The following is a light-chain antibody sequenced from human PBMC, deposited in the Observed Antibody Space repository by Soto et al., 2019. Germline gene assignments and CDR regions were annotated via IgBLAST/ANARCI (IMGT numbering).Light chain of an antibody. CDR3: QHYKDYSWT. Sequence: DIHMTQSPSTLSASVGDRVTITCRASQSICSWLAWYQQKPGKAPKLLIYKTSSLETGVPSRFSGSGSGTEFTLNISSLQTDYFATYYCQHYKDYSWTFGQGTKVEVK. J-gene: IGKJ1*01. V-gene: IGKV1-5*03. CDR1: QSICSW. CDR2: KTS.